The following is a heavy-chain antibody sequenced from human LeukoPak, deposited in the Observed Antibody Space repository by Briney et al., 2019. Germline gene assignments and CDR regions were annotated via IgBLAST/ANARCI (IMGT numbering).Heavy chain of an antibody. CDR1: GGSISSYY. J-gene: IGHJ4*02. V-gene: IGHV4-59*01. D-gene: IGHD1-26*01. CDR3: AREAVYRSFDY. CDR2: IYYSGST. Sequence: LSETLSLTCTVSGGSISSYYWSWIRQPPGKGLEWIGYIYYSGSTNYNPSLKSRVTISVDTSKNQFSLKLSSVTAADTAVYYCAREAVYRSFDYWGQGTLVTVSS.